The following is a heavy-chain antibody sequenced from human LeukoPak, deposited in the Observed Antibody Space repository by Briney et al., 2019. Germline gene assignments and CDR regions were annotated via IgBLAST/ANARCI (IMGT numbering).Heavy chain of an antibody. Sequence: ASVKVSCKASGYTFTTYNINWVRQAPGQGLEWMGWISGYNGNTNYAQKLQGRVTMTTDTSTSTAYMELRSLKSDDTAVYYCAGDMVRGVILRRVLEYWGQGTLVTVSS. J-gene: IGHJ4*02. D-gene: IGHD3-10*01. CDR2: ISGYNGNT. CDR3: AGDMVRGVILRRVLEY. CDR1: GYTFTTYN. V-gene: IGHV1-18*01.